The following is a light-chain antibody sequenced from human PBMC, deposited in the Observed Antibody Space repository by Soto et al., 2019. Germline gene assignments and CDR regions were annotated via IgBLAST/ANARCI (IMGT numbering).Light chain of an antibody. J-gene: IGKJ2*02. V-gene: IGKV3-11*01. CDR2: DAS. Sequence: EIVLTQSPATLSLSLGERATLSCRARQSVSSYLAWYQQKPGQAPRLLIYDASNRATGIPARFSGSGSGTDFTLTISGLEPEDFAVYYCQQRSNWPGTFGQGTKLEIK. CDR3: QQRSNWPGT. CDR1: QSVSSY.